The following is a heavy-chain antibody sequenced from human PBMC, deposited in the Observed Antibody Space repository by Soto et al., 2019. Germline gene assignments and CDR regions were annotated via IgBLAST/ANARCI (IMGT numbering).Heavy chain of an antibody. V-gene: IGHV3-11*01. Sequence: QVQLVESGGGLVKPGGSLRLSCAASGFTFSNYYMSWIRQAPGRGLEWVSYISSRASTIFYADSVKGRFTISRDNVKNSRYLQMKSLTAEDTAVYDCASGTTGAFFVYWGQGVLVAVSS. CDR2: ISSRASTI. J-gene: IGHJ4*02. D-gene: IGHD2-8*02. CDR1: GFTFSNYY. CDR3: ASGTTGAFFVY.